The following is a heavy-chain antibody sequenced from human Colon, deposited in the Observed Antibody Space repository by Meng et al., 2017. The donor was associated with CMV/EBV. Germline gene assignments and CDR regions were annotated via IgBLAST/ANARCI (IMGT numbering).Heavy chain of an antibody. V-gene: IGHV1-18*01. CDR3: ARYCSGGNCYSKPGLAKFFDL. J-gene: IGHJ4*02. D-gene: IGHD2-15*01. CDR2: ISTHNGYT. CDR1: GGTFGNSA. Sequence: ASVKVSCKASGGTFGNSAISWVRQAPGRGLEWMGWISTHNGYTSYAQKFQDRVTMTTDTSTSTAYMDLRSLGSDDSAVYYCARYCSGGNCYSKPGLAKFFDLWGQGTLVTVSS.